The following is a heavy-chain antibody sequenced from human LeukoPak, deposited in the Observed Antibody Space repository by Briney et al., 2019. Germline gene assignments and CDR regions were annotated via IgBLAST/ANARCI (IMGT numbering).Heavy chain of an antibody. Sequence: GESLKISCKASGYIFTSYWIGWVRQMPGKGLEWMAIIYPGDSDTRYSPSFQGQVTISADKSISTAYLQWSSLKASDTAMYYCARQRTYCGGDCYSSNWFDPWGQGTLVTVSS. V-gene: IGHV5-51*01. CDR2: IYPGDSDT. D-gene: IGHD2-21*02. J-gene: IGHJ5*02. CDR1: GYIFTSYW. CDR3: ARQRTYCGGDCYSSNWFDP.